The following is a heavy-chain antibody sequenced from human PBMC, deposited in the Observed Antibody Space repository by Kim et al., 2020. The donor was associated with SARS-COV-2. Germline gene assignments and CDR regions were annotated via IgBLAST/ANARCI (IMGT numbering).Heavy chain of an antibody. J-gene: IGHJ6*02. V-gene: IGHV4-34*01. CDR3: ARRDDILTGYPYYYYGMDV. CDR1: GGSFSGYY. D-gene: IGHD3-9*01. CDR2: INHSGST. Sequence: SETLSLTCAVYGGSFSGYYWSWIRQPPGKGLEWIGEINHSGSTNYNPSLKSRVTISVDTSKNQFSLKLSSVTAADTAVYYCARRDDILTGYPYYYYGMDVWGQGTTVTVSS.